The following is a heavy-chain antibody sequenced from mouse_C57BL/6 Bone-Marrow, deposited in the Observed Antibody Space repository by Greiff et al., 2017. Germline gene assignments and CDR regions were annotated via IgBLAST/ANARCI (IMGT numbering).Heavy chain of an antibody. CDR3: ARSIYSGAY. Sequence: QVQPQQPGAELVKPWASVKLSCKASGYTFTSYWMHWVKQRPGQGLEWIGMIHPNSGSTNYNEKFKSKATLTVDKSSSTAYMQRSSLTSEDSAVYYCARSIYSGAYWGQGTLVTVSA. CDR2: IHPNSGST. V-gene: IGHV1-64*01. CDR1: GYTFTSYW. J-gene: IGHJ3*01. D-gene: IGHD1-1*01.